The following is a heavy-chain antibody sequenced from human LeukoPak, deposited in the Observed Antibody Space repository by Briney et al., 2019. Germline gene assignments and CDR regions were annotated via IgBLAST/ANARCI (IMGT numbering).Heavy chain of an antibody. CDR2: IRGGGETT. V-gene: IGHV3-23*01. D-gene: IGHD4-17*01. CDR1: GFTFNNYA. Sequence: GGSLRLSCAASGFTFNNYAMNWVRQAPGKGLEWVSSIRGGGETTYYADSAKGRFTISRHNSQNRLYLQMNILRAEATAVYYCARYYADYVGYFFFDYWGQGTLVTVSS. J-gene: IGHJ4*02. CDR3: ARYYADYVGYFFFDY.